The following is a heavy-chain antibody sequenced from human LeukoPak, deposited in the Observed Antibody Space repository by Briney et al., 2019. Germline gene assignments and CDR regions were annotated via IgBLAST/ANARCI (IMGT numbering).Heavy chain of an antibody. D-gene: IGHD6-13*01. J-gene: IGHJ4*02. CDR1: GFTFTDYY. Sequence: PGGSLRLSCAASGFTFTDYYMSWIRQAPGKGLEWVSYISSSGSTIYYADSVKDRFTISRDNAKNSLYLQMNSLRAEDTAVYYCAGGYSSSWFPNFDYWGQGTLVTVSS. V-gene: IGHV3-11*01. CDR3: AGGYSSSWFPNFDY. CDR2: ISSSGSTI.